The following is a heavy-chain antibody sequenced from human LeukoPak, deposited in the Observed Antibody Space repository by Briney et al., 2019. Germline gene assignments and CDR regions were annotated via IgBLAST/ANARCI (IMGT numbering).Heavy chain of an antibody. Sequence: GGSLRLSCAASGFAFSSYSMNWVRQAPGKGLEGVSSISSSRSYIDYADSVNGRFTISKNNTKNSLYLQMNSLRAEDTVVYYCAAHYDIWHGYFGGLDYWGQGTLVTVSS. CDR2: ISSSRSYI. D-gene: IGHD3-3*01. V-gene: IGHV3-21*01. J-gene: IGHJ4*02. CDR1: GFAFSSYS. CDR3: AAHYDIWHGYFGGLDY.